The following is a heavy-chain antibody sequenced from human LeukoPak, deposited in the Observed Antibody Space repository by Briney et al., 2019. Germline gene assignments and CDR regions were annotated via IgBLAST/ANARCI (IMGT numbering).Heavy chain of an antibody. J-gene: IGHJ4*02. CDR1: GGSISGYY. CDR2: FFYSGNT. Sequence: SETLSLTCTVSGGSISGYYWSWIRQPPGKGLEWIAYFFYSGNTNYNPSLKSRVTISVDTSKNQFTLKLSSVTAADTAVYYCARLSLGYYDILTGYYPYYFDYWGQGTLVTVSS. D-gene: IGHD3-9*01. V-gene: IGHV4-59*08. CDR3: ARLSLGYYDILTGYYPYYFDY.